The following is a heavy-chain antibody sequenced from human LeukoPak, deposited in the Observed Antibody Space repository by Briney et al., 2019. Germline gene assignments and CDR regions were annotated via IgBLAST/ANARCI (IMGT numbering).Heavy chain of an antibody. CDR1: GGSISSHY. Sequence: PSETLSLTCTVSGGSISSHYWSWIRQPPGKGLEWIGYIYYSGSTNYNPSLKSRVTISVDTSKNQFSLKLSSVTAADTAVYYCARADSSSWYGFDYRGQGTLVTVSS. D-gene: IGHD6-13*01. CDR2: IYYSGST. V-gene: IGHV4-59*11. J-gene: IGHJ4*02. CDR3: ARADSSSWYGFDY.